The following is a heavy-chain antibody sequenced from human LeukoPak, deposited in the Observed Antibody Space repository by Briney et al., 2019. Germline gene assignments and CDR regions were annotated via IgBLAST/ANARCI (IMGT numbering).Heavy chain of an antibody. D-gene: IGHD2-15*01. CDR2: ITGSGDST. CDR1: GFTFSSYA. CDR3: ARRGSRGSAAD. J-gene: IGHJ4*02. V-gene: IGHV3-23*01. Sequence: PGGSLRLSCAASGFTFSSYAMTWVRQAPVKGLEWVSTITGSGDSTFYADSVKGRLTISRDNSKNTLYLQMNSLRAEDTALYYCARRGSRGSAADWGQGTLVTVSS.